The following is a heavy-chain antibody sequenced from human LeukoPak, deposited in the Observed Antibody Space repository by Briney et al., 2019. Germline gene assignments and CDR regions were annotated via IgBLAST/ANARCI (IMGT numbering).Heavy chain of an antibody. CDR2: IYSGGST. V-gene: IGHV3-66*02. J-gene: IGHJ4*02. CDR1: GFTVSSNY. Sequence: QPGRSLRLSCAASGFTVSSNYMSWVRQAPGKGLEWVSVIYSGGSTYYADSVKGRFTISRDNSKNTLYLQMNSLRAGDTAVYYCARVRTIVGSFDYWGQGTLVTVSS. D-gene: IGHD3-22*01. CDR3: ARVRTIVGSFDY.